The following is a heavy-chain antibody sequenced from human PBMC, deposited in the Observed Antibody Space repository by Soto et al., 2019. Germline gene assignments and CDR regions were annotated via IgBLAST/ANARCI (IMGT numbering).Heavy chain of an antibody. V-gene: IGHV3-23*01. CDR2: ISGSGGST. CDR3: ANVALRFLEWLPPKDYYYGIDV. D-gene: IGHD3-3*01. Sequence: PGGSLRLSCAASGFTFSSYAMSWVRQAPGKGLEWVSAISGSGGSTYYADSVKGRFTISRDNSKNTLYLQMNSLRAEDTAVYYCANVALRFLEWLPPKDYYYGIDVWGQGTTVTVSS. CDR1: GFTFSSYA. J-gene: IGHJ6*02.